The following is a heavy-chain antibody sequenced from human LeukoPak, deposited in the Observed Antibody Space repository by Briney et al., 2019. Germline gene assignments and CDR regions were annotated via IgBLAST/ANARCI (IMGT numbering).Heavy chain of an antibody. V-gene: IGHV3-21*01. J-gene: IGHJ5*02. Sequence: GGSLRLSCAASGFTFSSYSMNWVRQAPGKGLEWVSSISSSSSYIYYADSVKGRFTISRDNAKNSLYLQMNSLRAEDTAVYYCARGPRNYDFWSGYSNNWFDPWGQGTLVTVSS. CDR2: ISSSSSYI. D-gene: IGHD3-3*01. CDR3: ARGPRNYDFWSGYSNNWFDP. CDR1: GFTFSSYS.